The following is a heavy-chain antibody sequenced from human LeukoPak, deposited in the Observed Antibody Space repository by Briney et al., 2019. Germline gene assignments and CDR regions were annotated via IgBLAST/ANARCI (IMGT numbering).Heavy chain of an antibody. CDR3: ARGQKYYDFWSGLYGMDV. D-gene: IGHD3-3*01. CDR2: INPSGGST. V-gene: IGHV1-46*01. J-gene: IGHJ6*02. Sequence: ASVKVSCMASGYTFTSYYMHWVRQAPGQGLEWMGIINPSGGSTSYAQKFQGRVTMTRDTSTSTVYMELSSLRSEDTAVYYCARGQKYYDFWSGLYGMDVWGQGTTVTVSS. CDR1: GYTFTSYY.